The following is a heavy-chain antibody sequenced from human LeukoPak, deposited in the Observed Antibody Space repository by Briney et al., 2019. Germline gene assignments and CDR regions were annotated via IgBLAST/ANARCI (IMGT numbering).Heavy chain of an antibody. CDR2: INDDSSDI. CDR1: GFTFSLYA. D-gene: IGHD2-2*01. CDR3: ARDTFQPGLIDS. J-gene: IGHJ4*02. V-gene: IGHV3-48*04. Sequence: RSGGSLRLSCAASGFTFSLYAMNWVRQAPGKGLEWISYINDDSSDIHYAGSVRGRFTISRDDDRKTLYLQLSSLRVEDTAVYYCARDTFQPGLIDSWGQGTLVTVSS.